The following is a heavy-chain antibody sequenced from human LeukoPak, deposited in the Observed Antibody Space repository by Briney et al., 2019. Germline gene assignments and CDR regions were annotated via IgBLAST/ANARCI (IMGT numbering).Heavy chain of an antibody. CDR2: IRYDGSNK. CDR3: AKAPSKWFGDFDC. Sequence: GGSLRLSCAASGFTFSSYGMHWVRQAPGKGLEWVAFIRYDGSNKYYADSVKGRFTISRDNSKNTLYLQMNSLRAEDTAVYYCAKAPSKWFGDFDCWGQGTLVTVSS. CDR1: GFTFSSYG. V-gene: IGHV3-30*02. D-gene: IGHD3-10*01. J-gene: IGHJ4*02.